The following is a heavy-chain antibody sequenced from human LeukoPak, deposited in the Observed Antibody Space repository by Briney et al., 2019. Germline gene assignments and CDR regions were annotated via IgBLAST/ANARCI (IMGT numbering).Heavy chain of an antibody. J-gene: IGHJ4*02. CDR3: AREDTAMVTNYFDY. Sequence: SETLSLTCAVSGGSISSSNWWSWVRQPPGKGLEWIGEIYHSGSTNYNPSLKSRVTISVDKSKNQFSLKLSSVTAADTAVYYCAREDTAMVTNYFDYWGQGTLVTVSS. D-gene: IGHD5-18*01. CDR1: GGSISSSNW. CDR2: IYHSGST. V-gene: IGHV4-4*02.